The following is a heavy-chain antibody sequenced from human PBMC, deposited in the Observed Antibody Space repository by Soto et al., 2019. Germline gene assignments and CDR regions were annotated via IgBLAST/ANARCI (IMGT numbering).Heavy chain of an antibody. D-gene: IGHD3-22*01. V-gene: IGHV4-34*01. CDR2: INHSGGT. Sequence: SETLSLTCAVYGGSFSGYYWSWIRQPPGKGLEWIGEINHSGGTNYNPSLKSRVTISVDTSKNQFSLKLSSVTAADTAVYYCARVDYDSSGYYSDYYYGMDVWGQGTTVTVSS. CDR1: GGSFSGYY. CDR3: ARVDYDSSGYYSDYYYGMDV. J-gene: IGHJ6*02.